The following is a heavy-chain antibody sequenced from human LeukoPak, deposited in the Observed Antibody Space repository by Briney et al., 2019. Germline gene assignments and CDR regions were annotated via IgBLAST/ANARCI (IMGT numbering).Heavy chain of an antibody. CDR2: ISSSSSYI. CDR3: AGAQRYDYVWGSYPLR. V-gene: IGHV3-21*01. CDR1: GFTFSSYW. J-gene: IGHJ4*02. D-gene: IGHD3-16*02. Sequence: PGRSVRLSCAASGFTFSSYWMHWVRQAPGKGLVWVSSISSSSSYIYYADSVKGRFTISRDNAKNSLYLQMNSLRAEDTAVYYCAGAQRYDYVWGSYPLRWGQGTLVTVSS.